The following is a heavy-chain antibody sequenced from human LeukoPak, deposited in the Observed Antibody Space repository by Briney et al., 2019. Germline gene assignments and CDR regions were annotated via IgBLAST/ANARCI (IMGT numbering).Heavy chain of an antibody. D-gene: IGHD2-2*01. Sequence: PGGSLRLSCAASGFTFSNYAMTWVRQAPGKGLEWVSAINGGGSNTYYADSVKGRFTISRDNSKNTLYLQMNSLRADDTAVYYCAKDKSYQLLLYYFDYWGQGTLVTVSS. CDR3: AKDKSYQLLLYYFDY. J-gene: IGHJ4*02. CDR2: INGGGSNT. CDR1: GFTFSNYA. V-gene: IGHV3-23*01.